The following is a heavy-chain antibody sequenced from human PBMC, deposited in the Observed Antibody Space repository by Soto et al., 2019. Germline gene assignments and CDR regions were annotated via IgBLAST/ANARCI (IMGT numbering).Heavy chain of an antibody. V-gene: IGHV5-10-1*01. CDR2: IDPSDSYT. D-gene: IGHD2-2*01. Sequence: GEPLKISCSGSGYSFTSYWISWVRQMPGKGLEWMGGIDPSDSYTNYSPSFQGHVTISADKSISTAYLQWSSLKASDTAMYYCASSYCSSTSCYGPIYYYYGMDVWGQGTTVTVSS. CDR3: ASSYCSSTSCYGPIYYYYGMDV. CDR1: GYSFTSYW. J-gene: IGHJ6*02.